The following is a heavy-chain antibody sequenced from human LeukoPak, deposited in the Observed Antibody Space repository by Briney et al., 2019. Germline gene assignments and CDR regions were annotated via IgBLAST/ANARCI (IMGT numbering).Heavy chain of an antibody. CDR2: ISGSGDST. Sequence: GGSLRLSCAASGFTFSSYTLSWVRQTPGKGLEWVSAISGSGDSTYYADSLKGRFTISRDSSKNTLYLQMNSLRAEDAAVYYCARMLGGVSAAFDNWGQGTLVTVSS. CDR1: GFTFSSYT. V-gene: IGHV3-23*01. CDR3: ARMLGGVSAAFDN. D-gene: IGHD3-16*01. J-gene: IGHJ4*02.